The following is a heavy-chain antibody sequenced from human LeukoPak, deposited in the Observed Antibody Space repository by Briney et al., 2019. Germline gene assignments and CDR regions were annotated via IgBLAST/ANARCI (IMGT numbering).Heavy chain of an antibody. V-gene: IGHV3-23*01. J-gene: IGHJ4*02. CDR3: AKAAADRGGHRSGWYSPFDY. Sequence: GGSLRLSCVVPGFTFSSYAMSWVRQAPGKGLEWVSVISGSGGSTFYVDSVRGRFTISRDNSKNTLYLQMNSLRAEDTAVYYCAKAAADRGGHRSGWYSPFDYWGQGTLVTVSS. CDR2: ISGSGGST. D-gene: IGHD6-19*01. CDR1: GFTFSSYA.